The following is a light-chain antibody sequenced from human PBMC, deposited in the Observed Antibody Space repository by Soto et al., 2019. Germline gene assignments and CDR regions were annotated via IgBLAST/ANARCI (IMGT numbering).Light chain of an antibody. CDR2: GAS. J-gene: IGKJ1*01. CDR1: QSVCSGC. Sequence: ETVLTQSPATLSLSPGERVTLSCRASQSVCSGCLAWYQQKPGQSPRLLMYGASSRATGIPDRFSGSGSGTDFTLTISRLEPEDFAVYYCQHSGTTPWTFGPVTKVGIK. CDR3: QHSGTTPWT. V-gene: IGKV3-20*01.